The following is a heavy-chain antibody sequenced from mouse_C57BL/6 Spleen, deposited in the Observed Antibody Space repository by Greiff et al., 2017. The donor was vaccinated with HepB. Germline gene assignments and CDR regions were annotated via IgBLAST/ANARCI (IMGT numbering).Heavy chain of an antibody. CDR3: ATTVVATAY. J-gene: IGHJ2*01. V-gene: IGHV1-64*01. D-gene: IGHD1-1*01. CDR1: GYTFTSYW. CDR2: IHPNSGST. Sequence: QVQLQQPGAELVKPGASVKLSCKASGYTFTSYWMHWVKQRPGQGLEWIGMIHPNSGSTNYNEKFKSKATLTVDKSSSTAYMQLSSLTSEDSAVYYCATTVVATAYWGQATTLTVSS.